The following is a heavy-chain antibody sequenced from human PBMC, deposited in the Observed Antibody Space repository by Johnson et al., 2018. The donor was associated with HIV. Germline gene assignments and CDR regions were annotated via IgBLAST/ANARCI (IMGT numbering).Heavy chain of an antibody. CDR1: GFTVSSNY. CDR2: LYSGGST. J-gene: IGHJ3*02. Sequence: VQLVESGGGLVQPGGSLRLSCAASGFTVSSNYMSWVRQAPGKGLEWVSVLYSGGSTYYADSVKGRFTLSRDNSKNTLYLQMNSLRAEDTAVYYCARDHIAAALGAFDIWGQGTMVTVSS. V-gene: IGHV3-66*01. CDR3: ARDHIAAALGAFDI. D-gene: IGHD6-13*01.